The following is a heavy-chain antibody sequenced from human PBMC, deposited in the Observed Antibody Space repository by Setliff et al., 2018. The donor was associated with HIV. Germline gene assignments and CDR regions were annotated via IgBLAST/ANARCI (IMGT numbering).Heavy chain of an antibody. CDR3: ARRYSSSGYAYDI. Sequence: SETLSLTCTVSGGSVSTSGYYWGWIRQPPGKGLEWIGSLYNSGSTNYSPSLKSRVTISVDTSKNQFSLKLTSVTAADTALYTCARRYSSSGYAYDIRGQGTMVTVSS. J-gene: IGHJ3*02. CDR1: GGSVSTSGYY. D-gene: IGHD6-13*01. CDR2: LYNSGST. V-gene: IGHV4-39*01.